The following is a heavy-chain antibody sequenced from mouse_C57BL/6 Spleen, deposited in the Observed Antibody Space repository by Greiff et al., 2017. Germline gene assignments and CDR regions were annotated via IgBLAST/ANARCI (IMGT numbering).Heavy chain of an antibody. Sequence: VQLQQPGAELVMPGASVKLSCKASGYTFTSYWMHWVKQRPGQGLEWIGEIDPSNSYTNYNQKFKGKSTLTVDKSSSTAYMQRSSLTSEDSAVYYCARRVTTWYYFDYWGQGTTLTVSS. CDR3: ARRVTTWYYFDY. CDR1: GYTFTSYW. V-gene: IGHV1-69*01. D-gene: IGHD2-2*01. J-gene: IGHJ2*01. CDR2: IDPSNSYT.